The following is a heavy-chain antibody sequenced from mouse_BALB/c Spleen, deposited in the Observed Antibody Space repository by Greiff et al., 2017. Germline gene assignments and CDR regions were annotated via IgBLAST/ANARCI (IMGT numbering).Heavy chain of an antibody. CDR1: GFTFNTNA. J-gene: IGHJ4*01. V-gene: IGHV10S3*01. Sequence: GGGLVQPKGSLKLSCAASGFTFNTNAMNWVRQAPGKGLEWVARIRSKSNNYATYYADSVKDRFTISRDDSQSMLYLQMNNLKTEDTAMYYCVMMGLRRAMDYWGQGTSVTVSS. CDR2: IRSKSNNYAT. CDR3: VMMGLRRAMDY. D-gene: IGHD2-2*01.